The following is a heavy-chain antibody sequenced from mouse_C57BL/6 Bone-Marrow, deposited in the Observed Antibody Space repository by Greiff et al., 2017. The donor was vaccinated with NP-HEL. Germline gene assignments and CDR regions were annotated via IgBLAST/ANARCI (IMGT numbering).Heavy chain of an antibody. Sequence: VQLQQSGPELVKPGASVKISCKASGYTFTDYYMNWVKQSHGKSLEWIGDINPNNGGTSYNQKFKGKATLTVDKSSSTAYMELRSLTSEDSAVYYCARSPTVVRVYYFDYWGQGTTLTVSS. V-gene: IGHV1-26*01. CDR3: ARSPTVVRVYYFDY. CDR2: INPNNGGT. CDR1: GYTFTDYY. D-gene: IGHD1-1*01. J-gene: IGHJ2*01.